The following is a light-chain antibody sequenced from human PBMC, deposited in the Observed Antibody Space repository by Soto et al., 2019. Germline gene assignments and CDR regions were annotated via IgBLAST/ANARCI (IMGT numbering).Light chain of an antibody. CDR3: AQYGYSPPWT. Sequence: EIVLTQSPGTLSLSPGEGATLSCRASQTVGSNYLAWYQQKPGQAPRLLIYGASRRATGIPDRFSGSGSGTDFTLTIFRLEPEDFAVYYCAQYGYSPPWTFGEGTKVETK. J-gene: IGKJ1*01. CDR1: QTVGSNY. V-gene: IGKV3-20*01. CDR2: GAS.